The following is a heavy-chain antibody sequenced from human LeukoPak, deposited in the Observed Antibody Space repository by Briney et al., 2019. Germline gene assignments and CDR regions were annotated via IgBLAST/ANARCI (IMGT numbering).Heavy chain of an antibody. CDR2: ISSSGRTI. CDR3: AGDRSGWYVSY. CDR1: GFSISSYE. J-gene: IGHJ4*02. Sequence: PGGSLRLSCAASGFSISSYEMNWVRQAPGEGLEWVSYISSSGRTIYYADSVKGRFTISRDNAKNSLYLQMNSLRAEDTAVYYCAGDRSGWYVSYWGQGTLVTVSS. V-gene: IGHV3-48*03. D-gene: IGHD6-19*01.